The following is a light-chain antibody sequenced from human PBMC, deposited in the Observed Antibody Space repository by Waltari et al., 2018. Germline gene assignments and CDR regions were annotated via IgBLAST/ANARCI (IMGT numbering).Light chain of an antibody. CDR1: QNIYSN. CDR2: DAS. V-gene: IGKV3D-15*01. Sequence: EIVMTHSPATLSVSPGDRPTLSCRASQNIYSNLAWYQQKPGQPSRLLIYDASTRATGIPARFTGSGSGTEFTLTISSLQSEDSAVYSCQQYNRWPPITFGQGTRLEIK. CDR3: QQYNRWPPIT. J-gene: IGKJ5*01.